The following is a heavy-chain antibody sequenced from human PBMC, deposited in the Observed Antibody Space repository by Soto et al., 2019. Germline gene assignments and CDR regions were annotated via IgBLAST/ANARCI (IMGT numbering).Heavy chain of an antibody. J-gene: IGHJ5*02. CDR3: AKDRITMVRGAPNWFDP. D-gene: IGHD3-10*01. CDR1: GFTFSNYW. CDR2: IKQDGSEK. Sequence: RGSLRISCAASGFTFSNYWMSWVRQAPGKGLEWVANIKQDGSEKYYVDSVKGRFTISRDNAKNSLYLQMNSLRAEDTAVYYCAKDRITMVRGAPNWFDPWGQGTLVTVSS. V-gene: IGHV3-7*05.